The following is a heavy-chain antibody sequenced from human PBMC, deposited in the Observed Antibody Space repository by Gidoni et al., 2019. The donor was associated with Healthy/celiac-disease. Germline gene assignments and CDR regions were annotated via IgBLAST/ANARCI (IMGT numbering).Heavy chain of an antibody. CDR3: AREDGGYVSY. Sequence: QVQLQESGPGLVKPSETLSLTCTVSGGSISSYYWSWIRQPPGKGLEWIGYIYYSGSTNYNPSLKSRVTISVDTSKNQFSLKLSSVTAADTAVYYCAREDGGYVSYWGQGTLVTVSS. D-gene: IGHD3-16*01. CDR1: GGSISSYY. CDR2: IYYSGST. J-gene: IGHJ4*02. V-gene: IGHV4-59*01.